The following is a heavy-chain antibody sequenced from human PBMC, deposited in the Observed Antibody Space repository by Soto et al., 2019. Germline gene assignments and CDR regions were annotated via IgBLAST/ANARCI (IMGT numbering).Heavy chain of an antibody. Sequence: QVKLVQSGAEVRRPGSSVRVSCKASGGTFSSSTISWVRQAPGQGLEWVGGITPIFGKANYAQKFQGRVTITADESTSTAYMELSSLRSEDTALYFCARGWGSDSTTYYYAYWGQGTSVTVSS. D-gene: IGHD3-22*01. J-gene: IGHJ1*01. V-gene: IGHV1-69*01. CDR1: GGTFSSST. CDR3: ARGWGSDSTTYYYAY. CDR2: ITPIFGKA.